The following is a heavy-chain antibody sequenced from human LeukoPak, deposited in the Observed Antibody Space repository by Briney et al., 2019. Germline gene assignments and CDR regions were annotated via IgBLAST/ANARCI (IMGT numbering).Heavy chain of an antibody. CDR2: IWYDGSNK. V-gene: IGHV3-33*06. D-gene: IGHD2-15*01. J-gene: IGHJ4*02. CDR1: GFTFSSYG. Sequence: GRSLRLSCAASGFTFSSYGMHWVRQAPGKGLEWVAVIWYDGSNKYYADSVKGRFTISRDNSKNTLYLQMNSLRAEDTAVYYCAKDKAAPGYCTSDSCYSDYWGQGTLVTVSS. CDR3: AKDKAAPGYCTSDSCYSDY.